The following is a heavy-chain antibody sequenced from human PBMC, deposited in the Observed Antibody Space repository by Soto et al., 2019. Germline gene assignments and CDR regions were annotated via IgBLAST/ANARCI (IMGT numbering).Heavy chain of an antibody. CDR1: GGSISSDSYY. CDR2: ISYSGST. V-gene: IGHV4-39*01. CDR3: VRLWPPPYSDALTDYTDAFDY. D-gene: IGHD3-9*01. Sequence: QLQLQDSGPGLVKPSEALSLTCTVSGGSISSDSYYWGWIRQSPEKGLEWIARISYSGSTYYNPTLKSRLIISGDTSKSQFSLKLSSVTAADTAVYYCVRLWPPPYSDALTDYTDAFDYWGQVTLVTVSS. J-gene: IGHJ4*02.